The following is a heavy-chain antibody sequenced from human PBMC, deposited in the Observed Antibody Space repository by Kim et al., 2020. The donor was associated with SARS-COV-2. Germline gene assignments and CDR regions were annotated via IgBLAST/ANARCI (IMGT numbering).Heavy chain of an antibody. Sequence: YAQKFQGRVTITADKSTSTAYMELSSLRSEDTAVYYCARDQNSNPNWFDPWGQGTLVTVSS. D-gene: IGHD4-4*01. J-gene: IGHJ5*02. V-gene: IGHV1-69*04. CDR3: ARDQNSNPNWFDP.